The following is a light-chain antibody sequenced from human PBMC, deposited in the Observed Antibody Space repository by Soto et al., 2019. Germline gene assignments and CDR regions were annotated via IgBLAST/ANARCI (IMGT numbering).Light chain of an antibody. CDR1: QHISNW. V-gene: IGKV1-5*03. Sequence: DIQLTQSTSTLSASIGDRVTITCRASQHISNWLAWYQQTLGKAPKLLIHEASTLESGVPSRFSGSGSGTEFTLTISSLQPGDFATYYCQQYDTYPLTFGGGTNVEIK. CDR3: QQYDTYPLT. J-gene: IGKJ4*01. CDR2: EAS.